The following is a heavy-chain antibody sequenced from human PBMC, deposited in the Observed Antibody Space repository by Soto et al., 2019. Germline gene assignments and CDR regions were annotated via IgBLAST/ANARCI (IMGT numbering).Heavy chain of an antibody. CDR3: ETLNGYDY. D-gene: IGHD5-12*01. CDR2: IDNTGSSA. J-gene: IGHJ4*02. Sequence: EVRLVESGGGLVQPGGSLRLSCAASGFPFSSHWLQWVRQVPGRGLVLVSRIDNTGSSAIYADSVRGRFTVSRDNAKDTLYLHMNSLRAEDTAVYDCETLNGYDYWGQGTLVTVSS. V-gene: IGHV3-74*01. CDR1: GFPFSSHW.